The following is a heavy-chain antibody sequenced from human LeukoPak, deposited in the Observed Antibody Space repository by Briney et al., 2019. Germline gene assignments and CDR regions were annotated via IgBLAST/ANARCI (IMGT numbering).Heavy chain of an antibody. V-gene: IGHV3-53*01. CDR1: GFTVSSNY. CDR2: IYSGGST. CDR3: ARSSERRYYFDY. J-gene: IGHJ4*02. Sequence: GGSLRLSCAASGFTVSSNYMSWVRQAPGKGLEWVSVIYSGGSTYYADSVKGRFTISRDNSKNTLYLQMNSLRAEDTAIYYCARSSERRYYFDYWGQGTLVTVSS. D-gene: IGHD3-16*01.